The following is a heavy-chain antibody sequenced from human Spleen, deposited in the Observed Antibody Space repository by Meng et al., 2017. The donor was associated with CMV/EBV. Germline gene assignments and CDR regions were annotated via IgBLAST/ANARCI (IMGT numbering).Heavy chain of an antibody. D-gene: IGHD3-3*01. CDR2: INPNGGST. Sequence: ASVKVSCKASGYTFTGYYMHWVRQAPGQGPEWMGIINPNGGSTSYAWKFQGSVTMSSDTSTSTLYMEVNRLRFEDTAVYYCVRGEPTVFGVVPGKFDYWGQGTLVTVSS. CDR1: GYTFTGYY. J-gene: IGHJ4*02. V-gene: IGHV1-46*01. CDR3: VRGEPTVFGVVPGKFDY.